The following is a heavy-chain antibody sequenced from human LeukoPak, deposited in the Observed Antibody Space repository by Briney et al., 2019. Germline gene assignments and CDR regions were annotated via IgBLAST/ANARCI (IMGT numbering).Heavy chain of an antibody. CDR1: GFTFNHYG. CDR2: IWSDGSNK. J-gene: IGHJ4*02. D-gene: IGHD4-23*01. V-gene: IGHV3-33*06. CDR3: AKDAQIGFVHPNSLEK. Sequence: GGSLRLSCTVSGFTFNHYGMHCGRQAPGKGLEWVAVIWSDGSNKFYAASVRGRFTISREDSRKTVYLQMDCLTAEDTAVYYCAKDAQIGFVHPNSLEKWGQGTLVTVSS.